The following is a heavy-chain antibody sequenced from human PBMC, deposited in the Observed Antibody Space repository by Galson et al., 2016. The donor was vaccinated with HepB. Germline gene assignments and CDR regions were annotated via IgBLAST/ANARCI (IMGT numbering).Heavy chain of an antibody. V-gene: IGHV3-21*06. Sequence: SLRLSCAASEFTFSSYSLNWVRQAPGKGLEWVSSIRSNSNYIYYADSVKGRFTISRDNAKNSLCLQMNSLRVEDTAVYYCARDPYSMRVDVNDAFDIWGQGTTVTVSS. D-gene: IGHD2/OR15-2a*01. CDR2: IRSNSNYI. CDR3: ARDPYSMRVDVNDAFDI. J-gene: IGHJ3*02. CDR1: EFTFSSYS.